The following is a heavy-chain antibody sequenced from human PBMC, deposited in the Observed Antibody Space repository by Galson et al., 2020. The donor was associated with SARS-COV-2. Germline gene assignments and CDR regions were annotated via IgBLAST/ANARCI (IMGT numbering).Heavy chain of an antibody. Sequence: QLGESLKISCAASGFTFSSYGMHWVRQAPGKGLEWVAVIWYDGSNKYYADSVKGRFTISRDNSKNTLYLQMNSLRAEDTAVYYCARDFRFGELLYEFDYWGQGTLVTVSS. CDR2: IWYDGSNK. CDR3: ARDFRFGELLYEFDY. D-gene: IGHD3-10*01. CDR1: GFTFSSYG. J-gene: IGHJ4*02. V-gene: IGHV3-33*01.